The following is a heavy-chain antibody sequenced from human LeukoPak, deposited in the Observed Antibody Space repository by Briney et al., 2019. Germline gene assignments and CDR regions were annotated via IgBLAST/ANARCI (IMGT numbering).Heavy chain of an antibody. Sequence: PSETLSLTCAVSGYSISSGYYWGWIRQPPGKGLERIGSIYHSGSTYYNPSLKSRVTISVDTSKNQFSLKLSSVTAADTAVYYCARDGSGSYYKRWGQGTLVTVSS. CDR2: IYHSGST. J-gene: IGHJ4*02. CDR1: GYSISSGYY. D-gene: IGHD3-10*01. V-gene: IGHV4-38-2*01. CDR3: ARDGSGSYYKR.